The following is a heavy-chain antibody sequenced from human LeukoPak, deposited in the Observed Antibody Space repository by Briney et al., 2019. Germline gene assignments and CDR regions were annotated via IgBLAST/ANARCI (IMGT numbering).Heavy chain of an antibody. D-gene: IGHD2-15*01. CDR3: ARDHCSGGSCYSDY. CDR2: IYTSGST. V-gene: IGHV4-4*07. Sequence: SETLSLTCTVSGGSISSYYWSWIRQPAGKGLEWIGRIYTSGSTNYNPSLKSRVTMSVDTSKNQFSLKLSSVTAADTAVYYCARDHCSGGSCYSDYWGQGTLVTVSS. CDR1: GGSISSYY. J-gene: IGHJ4*02.